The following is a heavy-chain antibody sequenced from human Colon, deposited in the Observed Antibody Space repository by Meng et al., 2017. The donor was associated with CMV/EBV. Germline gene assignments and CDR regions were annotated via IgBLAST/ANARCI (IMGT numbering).Heavy chain of an antibody. D-gene: IGHD4-17*01. V-gene: IGHV4-39*07. CDR2: IYYSGYT. J-gene: IGHJ4*02. CDR1: GGSNSSSTYY. CDR3: ATDYGDYYFDR. Sequence: LQLKGLGQVLVKPSATTSPTCTCSGGSNSSSTYYWGWIRQTPGKGLEWIGNIYYSGYTYYNPSLKSRLTISVDTSKNQFSLKLTSVTAADTAVYYCATDYGDYYFDRWGQGTLVTVSS.